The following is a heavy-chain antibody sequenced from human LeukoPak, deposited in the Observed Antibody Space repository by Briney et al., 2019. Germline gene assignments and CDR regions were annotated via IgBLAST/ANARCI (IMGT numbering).Heavy chain of an antibody. V-gene: IGHV4-4*09. Sequence: SETLSLTCTVSGGSISNSYWGWIRQPPGKRLEWIGDIYSDVITNSNPSLKSRVTMSVDTSTDQFSLRLNSVTAADTAIYYCVRLYNYNYYYIDVWGTGTTVTVSS. J-gene: IGHJ6*03. CDR3: VRLYNYNYYYIDV. CDR1: GGSISNSY. CDR2: IYSDVIT. D-gene: IGHD4-11*01.